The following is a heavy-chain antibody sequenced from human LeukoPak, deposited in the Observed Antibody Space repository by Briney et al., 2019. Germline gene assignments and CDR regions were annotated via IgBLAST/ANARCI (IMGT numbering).Heavy chain of an antibody. J-gene: IGHJ4*02. D-gene: IGHD6-19*01. CDR1: GGSFSGYY. CDR2: INHSGST. Sequence: SETLSLTCAVYGGSFSGYYWSWIRQPPGKGLEWIGEINHSGSTNYNPSLKSRVTISVDTSKNQFSLKLSSVTAADTAVYYCARGYISGYFDYWGQGTLVTVSS. CDR3: ARGYISGYFDY. V-gene: IGHV4-34*01.